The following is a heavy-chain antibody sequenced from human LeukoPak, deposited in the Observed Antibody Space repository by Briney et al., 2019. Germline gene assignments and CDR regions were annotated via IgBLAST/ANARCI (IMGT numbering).Heavy chain of an antibody. CDR1: GGSFSGYY. CDR2: INHSGST. V-gene: IGHV4-34*01. CDR3: ARHYYGDSYYFDY. Sequence: SETLSLTCAVYGGSFSGYYWSWIRQPPGKGLEWIGEINHSGSTNYNPSLKSRVTISVDTSKNQFFLKLSSVTAADTAVYYCARHYYGDSYYFDYWGQGTLVTVSS. J-gene: IGHJ4*02. D-gene: IGHD4-17*01.